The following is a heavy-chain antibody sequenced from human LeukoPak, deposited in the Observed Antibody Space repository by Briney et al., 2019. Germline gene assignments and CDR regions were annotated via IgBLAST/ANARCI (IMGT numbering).Heavy chain of an antibody. CDR2: LSGSGGST. CDR1: GFTFSNYA. CDR3: AKVSCSSTSCYRFYYYGMDV. V-gene: IGHV3-23*01. J-gene: IGHJ6*02. Sequence: PGGSLRLSCAASGFTFSNYAMNWVRRAPGKGLEWVSALSGSGGSTYYADSVKGRFTISRDNSKNTLYLQMNSLRAEDTAVYYCAKVSCSSTSCYRFYYYGMDVWGQGTTVTVSS. D-gene: IGHD2-2*01.